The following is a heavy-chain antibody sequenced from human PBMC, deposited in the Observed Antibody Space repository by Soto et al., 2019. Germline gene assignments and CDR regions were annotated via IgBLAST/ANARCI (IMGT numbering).Heavy chain of an antibody. V-gene: IGHV1-69*01. CDR2: IIPIFGTA. CDR1: GGTFSSYA. J-gene: IGHJ6*02. Sequence: QVQLVQSGAEVKKPGSSVKVSCKASGGTFSSYAISWVRQAPGQGLEWMGGIIPIFGTANYAQKFQGRVTITADESTSTAYLELSSLRSEDTAVYYCARVHCSSTSCYFGSHYYYGMDVWGQGTTVTVSS. D-gene: IGHD2-2*01. CDR3: ARVHCSSTSCYFGSHYYYGMDV.